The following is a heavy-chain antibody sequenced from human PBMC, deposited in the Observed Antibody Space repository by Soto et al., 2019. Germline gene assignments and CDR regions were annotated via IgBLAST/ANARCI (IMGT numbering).Heavy chain of an antibody. CDR1: GFTFSIYA. CDR2: ISCSGGST. D-gene: IGHD6-13*01. Sequence: WGSLRLSCAASGFTFSIYAMTGARHAPWEGLEWVSAISCSGGSTYYADSVKGRFTISRDNSKNTLYMQMNRLRAVYTAVYYCAKALGVATARVFNYWGKETLVPASS. V-gene: IGHV3-23*01. CDR3: AKALGVATARVFNY. J-gene: IGHJ4*02.